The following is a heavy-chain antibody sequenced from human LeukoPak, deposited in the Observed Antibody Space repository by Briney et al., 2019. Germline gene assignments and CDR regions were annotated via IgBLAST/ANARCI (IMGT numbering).Heavy chain of an antibody. CDR3: ARDVWLPDY. J-gene: IGHJ4*02. CDR1: GFIFNNYW. CDR2: IKEDGSEK. D-gene: IGHD3-16*01. Sequence: GGSLRLSCAASGFIFNNYWMVWVRQTPGKGLQWVANIKEDGSEKNYVDSVKGRFTISRDNAKNSLYLQMNGLRVEDTAVYYCARDVWLPDYWGQGTLVTVTS. V-gene: IGHV3-7*01.